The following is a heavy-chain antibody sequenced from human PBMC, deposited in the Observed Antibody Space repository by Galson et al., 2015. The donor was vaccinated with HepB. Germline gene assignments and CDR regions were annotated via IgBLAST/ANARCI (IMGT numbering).Heavy chain of an antibody. J-gene: IGHJ5*02. CDR2: INAGNGNT. V-gene: IGHV1-3*01. D-gene: IGHD1-14*01. Sequence: SCKASGGTFSSYAISWVRQAPGQRLEWMGWINAGNGNTKYSQKFQGRVTITRDTSASTAYMELSSLRSEDTAVYYCARDRGNRNWFDPWGQGTLVTVSS. CDR1: GGTFSSYA. CDR3: ARDRGNRNWFDP.